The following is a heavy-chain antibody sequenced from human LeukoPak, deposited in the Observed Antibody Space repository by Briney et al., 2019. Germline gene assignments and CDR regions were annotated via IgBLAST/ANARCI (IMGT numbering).Heavy chain of an antibody. Sequence: SETLSLTCTVSGGSISSYYWSWIRQPPGKGLEWIGYIYNSGSTNYNPSPKSRVTISVDTSKNQFPLKLSSVTAADTAVYYCARAGGYGSGSYIWGQGTLVTVSS. CDR3: ARAGGYGSGSYI. V-gene: IGHV4-59*01. D-gene: IGHD3-10*01. CDR1: GGSISSYY. CDR2: IYNSGST. J-gene: IGHJ4*02.